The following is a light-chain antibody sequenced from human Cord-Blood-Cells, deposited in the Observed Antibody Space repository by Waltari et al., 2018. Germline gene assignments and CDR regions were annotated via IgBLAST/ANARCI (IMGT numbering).Light chain of an antibody. CDR1: RSDVGRYNL. Sequence: QSALTQPASVSGSPGQSLTISCPGTRSDVGRYNLFSWYQHHPGKATRLMIYEGSKQPSGVSNRFSGSNSGNTASLTISGLQAEDEADYYCCSYAGSSTVVFGGGTKLTVL. J-gene: IGLJ2*01. CDR2: EGS. CDR3: CSYAGSSTVV. V-gene: IGLV2-23*01.